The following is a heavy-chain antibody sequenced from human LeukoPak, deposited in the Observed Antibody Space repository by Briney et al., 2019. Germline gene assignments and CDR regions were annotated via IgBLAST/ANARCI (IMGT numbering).Heavy chain of an antibody. Sequence: SVKVSCKASGGTFSSYAISWVRQAPGQGLEWMGRIIPILGIANYAQKFQGRVTITADKSTSTAYMELSSLRSEDTAVYYCARHRVYSSSWGDDFYFVDVWGEGTTVTVSS. J-gene: IGHJ6*03. CDR3: ARHRVYSSSWGDDFYFVDV. D-gene: IGHD6-13*01. V-gene: IGHV1-69*04. CDR1: GGTFSSYA. CDR2: IIPILGIA.